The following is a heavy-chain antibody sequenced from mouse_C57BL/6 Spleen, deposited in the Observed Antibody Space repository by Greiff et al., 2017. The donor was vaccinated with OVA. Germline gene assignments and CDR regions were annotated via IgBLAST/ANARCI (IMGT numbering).Heavy chain of an antibody. V-gene: IGHV1-54*01. Sequence: VQLVESGAELVRPGTSVKVSCKASGYAFTNYLIEWVKQRPGQGLEWIGVINPGSGGTNYNEKFKGKATLTADKSSSTAYMQLSSLTSEDSAVYFCARDGSPYAMDYWGQGTSVTVSS. CDR2: INPGSGGT. D-gene: IGHD2-3*01. J-gene: IGHJ4*01. CDR1: GYAFTNYL. CDR3: ARDGSPYAMDY.